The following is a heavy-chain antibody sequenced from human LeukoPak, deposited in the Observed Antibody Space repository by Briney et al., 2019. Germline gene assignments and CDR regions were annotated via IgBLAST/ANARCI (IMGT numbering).Heavy chain of an antibody. CDR2: IYYSGST. CDR1: GGSISSSSYY. D-gene: IGHD3-10*01. J-gene: IGHJ6*02. CDR3: ARHAIAGWFGESSPYYYYGMDV. Sequence: PSETLSLTCTVSGGSISSSSYYWGWIRQPPGKGLEWIGSIYYSGSTYYNPSLKSRVTISVDTSKNQFSLKLSSVTAADTAVYYCARHAIAGWFGESSPYYYYGMDVWGQGTTVTVSS. V-gene: IGHV4-39*01.